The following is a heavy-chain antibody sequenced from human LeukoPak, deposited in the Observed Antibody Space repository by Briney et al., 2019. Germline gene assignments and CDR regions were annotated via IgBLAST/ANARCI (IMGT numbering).Heavy chain of an antibody. CDR1: GFTLNTFN. Sequence: GGSLRLSCAASGFTLNTFNMNWVRQAPGKGLKWVSSITSGGDYIYYADSVKGRFTTSRDNAKNSLSLQLNSLRVEDTAVYYCARGHYDVLAASYKWTPDYWGQGTLVAVSS. D-gene: IGHD3-9*01. J-gene: IGHJ4*02. V-gene: IGHV3-21*01. CDR3: ARGHYDVLAASYKWTPDY. CDR2: ITSGGDYI.